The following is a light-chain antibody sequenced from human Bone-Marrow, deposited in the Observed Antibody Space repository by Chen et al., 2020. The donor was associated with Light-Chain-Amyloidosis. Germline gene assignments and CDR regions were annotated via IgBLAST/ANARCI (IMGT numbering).Light chain of an antibody. J-gene: IGLJ3*02. CDR1: NIGSTS. CDR2: DYS. V-gene: IGLV3-21*02. Sequence: SYVLTQPSSVSVAPGQTATIACGGNNIGSTSVHWYQKTPGQAPLLVVYDYSDRPSGIPVRGAGSNSGNTATRTISRVEAGDEADEYGQVWDRSRDRPVFGGGTKLTVL. CDR3: QVWDRSRDRPV.